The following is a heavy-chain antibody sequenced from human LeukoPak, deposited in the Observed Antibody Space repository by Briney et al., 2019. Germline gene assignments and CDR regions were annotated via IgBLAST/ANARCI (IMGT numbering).Heavy chain of an antibody. J-gene: IGHJ4*02. V-gene: IGHV3-53*01. CDR1: GFTVSSNY. D-gene: IGHD3-3*01. CDR3: ARGDRDDFWSGYYYFDY. Sequence: RGSLRLSCAASGFTVSSNYMSWVRQAPGKGLEWVSVIYSGGSTYYADSVKGRFTISRDNSKNTLYLQMNSLRAEDTAVYYCARGDRDDFWSGYYYFDYWGQGTLVTVSS. CDR2: IYSGGST.